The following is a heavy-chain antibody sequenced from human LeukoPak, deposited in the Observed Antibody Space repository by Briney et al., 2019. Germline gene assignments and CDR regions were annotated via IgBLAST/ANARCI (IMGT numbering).Heavy chain of an antibody. D-gene: IGHD4-11*01. V-gene: IGHV1-69-2*01. CDR1: GYTFTDYY. CDR3: ATATVTTFYYYYMDV. CDR2: VDPEDGET. J-gene: IGHJ6*03. Sequence: ATVKISCKASGYTFTDYYMHWVQQAPGKGLEWMGRVDPEDGETIYAEKFQGRVTITADTSTDTAYMELSSLRSEDTAVYYCATATVTTFYYYYMDVWGKGTTVTVSS.